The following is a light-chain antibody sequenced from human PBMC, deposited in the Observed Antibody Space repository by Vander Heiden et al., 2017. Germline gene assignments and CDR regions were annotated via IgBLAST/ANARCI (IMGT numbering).Light chain of an antibody. J-gene: IGKJ4*01. Sequence: ESVLTQSPATLSLSPGERATLSCRASQRLSSYLAWYQQKPGQAPRLLIYDASNRATGIPARFGGSGSGTDFTLTIRGLAPEDFAVYCCQKRSNWPPVTAGGGTKVEIK. CDR2: DAS. CDR1: QRLSSY. V-gene: IGKV3-11*01. CDR3: QKRSNWPPVT.